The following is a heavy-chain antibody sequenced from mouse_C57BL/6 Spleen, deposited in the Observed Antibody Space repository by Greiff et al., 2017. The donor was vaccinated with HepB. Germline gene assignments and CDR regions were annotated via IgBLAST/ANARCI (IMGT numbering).Heavy chain of an antibody. CDR2: IWRGGST. Sequence: VKLQESGPGLVQPSQSLSITCTVSGFSLTSYGVHWVRQSPGKGLEWLGVIWRGGSTDYNAAFISRLSISKDNSKSQIFFKMNSMQADDTAIYYCARGGFAYWGQGTLVTVSA. CDR1: GFSLTSYG. J-gene: IGHJ3*01. CDR3: ARGGFAY. V-gene: IGHV2-2*01.